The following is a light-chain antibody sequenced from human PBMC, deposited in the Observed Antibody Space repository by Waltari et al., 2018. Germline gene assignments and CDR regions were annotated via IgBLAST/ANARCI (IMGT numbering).Light chain of an antibody. CDR2: WAS. CDR1: QSVLYRSNNQNY. CDR3: QQYYSTPYT. Sequence: DIVMTQSPDSLAVSLGERATINRKSSQSVLYRSNNQNYLAWFQQKPGQPPHLLIYWASTRESGVPDRFSGSGSGTDFTLTISSLQAEDVAVYYCQQYYSTPYTFGQGTKLEIK. V-gene: IGKV4-1*01. J-gene: IGKJ2*01.